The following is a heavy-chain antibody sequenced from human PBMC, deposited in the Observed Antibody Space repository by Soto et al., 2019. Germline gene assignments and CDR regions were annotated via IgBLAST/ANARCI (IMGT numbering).Heavy chain of an antibody. CDR2: ISYDGSNK. D-gene: IGHD4-17*01. V-gene: IGHV3-30-3*01. CDR1: GSTFSSYA. CDR3: ARDRARSLDAFAL. Sequence: QVQLVESGGGVVQPGRSLRLSCAASGSTFSSYAMHWVRQAPGKGLEWVAVISYDGSNKYYADSVKGRFTISRDNSKNTLYLQMNSLRDEDTSVYYCARDRARSLDAFALWGQGTMVTASS. J-gene: IGHJ3*01.